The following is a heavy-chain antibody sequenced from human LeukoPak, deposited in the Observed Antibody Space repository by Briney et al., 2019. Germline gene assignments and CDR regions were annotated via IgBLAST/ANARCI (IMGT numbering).Heavy chain of an antibody. D-gene: IGHD3-10*01. J-gene: IGHJ1*01. Sequence: SETLSLTCTVSGGSISSGGYYRSWIRQPPGKGLEWIGYIYHSGSTYYNPSLKSRVTISVDRSKNQFSLKVTSVTAADTAVYYCARVGCASSAIYFQQWGQGTLVSVSS. V-gene: IGHV4-30-2*01. CDR3: ARVGCASSAIYFQQ. CDR2: IYHSGST. CDR1: GGSISSGGYY.